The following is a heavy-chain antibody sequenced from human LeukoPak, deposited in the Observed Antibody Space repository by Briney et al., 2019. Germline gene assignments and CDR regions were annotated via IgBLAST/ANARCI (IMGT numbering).Heavy chain of an antibody. D-gene: IGHD3-22*01. CDR3: ARDYYDSSGYYYFDY. Sequence: PGGSLRLSCAASGFTFDDYGMSWARQAPGKGLEWVSGINWNGGSTGYADSVKGRFTISRDNAKNSLYLQMNSLRAEDTALYYCARDYYDSSGYYYFDYWGQGTLVTVSS. J-gene: IGHJ4*02. V-gene: IGHV3-20*04. CDR1: GFTFDDYG. CDR2: INWNGGST.